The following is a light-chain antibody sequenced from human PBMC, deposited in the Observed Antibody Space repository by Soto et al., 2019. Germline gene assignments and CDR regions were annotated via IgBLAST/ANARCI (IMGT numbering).Light chain of an antibody. CDR1: SSDVGGYNY. CDR3: SSYTSSSKVL. Sequence: QYALTQPASVSGSPGQSITISCTGTSSDVGGYNYVSWYQQHPGKAPKLMIHDVSKRPSGISDRFSGSKSGNTASLTISGLRSADEADYYCSSYTSSSKVLFGGGTKLTVL. CDR2: DVS. J-gene: IGLJ2*01. V-gene: IGLV2-14*03.